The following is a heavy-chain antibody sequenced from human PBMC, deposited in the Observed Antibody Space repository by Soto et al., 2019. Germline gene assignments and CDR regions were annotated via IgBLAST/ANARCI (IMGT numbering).Heavy chain of an antibody. CDR2: ISGSGGST. Sequence: GGSLRFSCAPSVFTFRSYAMSWLRQAPGKGLEWVSAISGSGGSTYYADSVKGRFTISRDNSKNTLYLQMNSLRAEDTAVYYCAKDPIVGDTANWFDPWGQGTLVTGSS. CDR1: VFTFRSYA. D-gene: IGHD1-26*01. J-gene: IGHJ5*02. V-gene: IGHV3-23*01. CDR3: AKDPIVGDTANWFDP.